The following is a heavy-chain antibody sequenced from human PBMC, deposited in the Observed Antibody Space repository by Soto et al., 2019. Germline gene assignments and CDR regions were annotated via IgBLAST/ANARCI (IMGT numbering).Heavy chain of an antibody. CDR2: IRTKSNNFAT. CDR3: SRHQEGRSMVFYGMDV. V-gene: IGHV3-73*01. J-gene: IGHJ6*02. Sequence: GGSLRLSCAASGFTRSGSDIHWVCQASGKGLEWVGRIRTKSNNFATSYAESVRGRFTISRDDSDNTASLQMSSLKTEDTAIYYCSRHQEGRSMVFYGMDVWGQGTTVTVSS. CDR1: GFTRSGSD. D-gene: IGHD3-10*01.